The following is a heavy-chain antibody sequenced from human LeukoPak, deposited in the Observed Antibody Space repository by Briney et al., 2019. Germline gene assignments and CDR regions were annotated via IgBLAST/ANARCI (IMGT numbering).Heavy chain of an antibody. CDR3: ARYSSSFDY. J-gene: IGHJ4*02. CDR2: ISSNGGST. V-gene: IGHV3-64*01. Sequence: GGSLRLSCAVSGFTFSSYWMNWVRQAPGKGLEYVSAISSNGGSTYYANSVKGRFTISRDNSKNTLYLQMDSLRAEDMAVYYCARYSSSFDYWGQGTLVTVSS. D-gene: IGHD6-13*01. CDR1: GFTFSSYW.